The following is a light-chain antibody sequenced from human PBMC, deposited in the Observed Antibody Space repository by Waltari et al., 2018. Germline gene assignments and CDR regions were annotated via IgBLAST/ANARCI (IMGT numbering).Light chain of an antibody. CDR1: QSLIHNHGNTY. Sequence: DVVMTQSPLSLPVTLGQPASISCRSRQSLIHNHGNTYLNWFQQGPGPSPRRLVYKISNRDSGVPDRFSGSGSGTDFTLRISRVEAEDVGVYYCMQGTHPPQTFGGGTKVEIK. J-gene: IGKJ4*01. V-gene: IGKV2-30*02. CDR2: KIS. CDR3: MQGTHPPQT.